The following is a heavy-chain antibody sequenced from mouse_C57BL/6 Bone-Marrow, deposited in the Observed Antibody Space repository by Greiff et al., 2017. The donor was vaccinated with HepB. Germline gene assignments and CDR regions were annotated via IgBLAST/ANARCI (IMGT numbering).Heavy chain of an antibody. CDR2: INPGSGGT. CDR3: ARFPNYYDSSYWYFDV. CDR1: GYAFTNYF. V-gene: IGHV1-54*01. J-gene: IGHJ1*03. D-gene: IGHD1-1*01. Sequence: VQLVESGAELVRPGTSVKVSCKASGYAFTNYFIEWVKQRPGQGLEWIGVINPGSGGTNYNEKFKGKATLTADKSSSTAYMQLSSLTSEDSAVYCCARFPNYYDSSYWYFDVWGTGTTVTVSS.